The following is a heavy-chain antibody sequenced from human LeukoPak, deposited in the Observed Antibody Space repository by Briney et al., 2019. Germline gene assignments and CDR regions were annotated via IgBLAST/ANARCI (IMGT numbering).Heavy chain of an antibody. CDR3: AKVDNWNLGWFDP. CDR2: ISYDGSNK. D-gene: IGHD1-20*01. J-gene: IGHJ5*02. V-gene: IGHV3-30-3*01. CDR1: GFTFSSYA. Sequence: GGSLRLSCAASGFTFSSYAMHWVRQAPGKGLEWVAVISYDGSNKYYADSVKGRFTISRDNSKNTLYLQMNSLRAEDTAVYYCAKVDNWNLGWFDPWGQGTLVTVSS.